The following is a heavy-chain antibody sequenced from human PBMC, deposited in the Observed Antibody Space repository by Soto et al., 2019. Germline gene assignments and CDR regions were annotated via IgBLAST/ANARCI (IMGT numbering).Heavy chain of an antibody. CDR3: ARDFNSGSLDI. CDR2: IYYSGST. J-gene: IGHJ3*02. Sequence: SETLFLTCTVSGGSISSYYWSWIRQPPGKGLEWIGYIYYSGSTNYNPSLKSRVTISVDTSKNQFSLKLSSVTAADTAVYYCARDFNSGSLDIWGQGTMVTVSS. CDR1: GGSISSYY. D-gene: IGHD1-26*01. V-gene: IGHV4-59*01.